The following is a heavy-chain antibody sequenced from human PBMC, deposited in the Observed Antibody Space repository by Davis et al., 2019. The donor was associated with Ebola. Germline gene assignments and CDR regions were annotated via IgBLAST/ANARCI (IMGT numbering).Heavy chain of an antibody. CDR2: INPNSGGT. Sequence: ASVKVSCKASGFNFNVYFIHWVRQAPGQGLEWMGWINPNSGGTKNAQKFQGRVTMTRDTSISTAYMELSGLSPDDTAVYYCARANNWITGLYFDYWGQGTLVTVSS. CDR1: GFNFNVYF. V-gene: IGHV1-2*02. CDR3: ARANNWITGLYFDY. J-gene: IGHJ4*02. D-gene: IGHD1-20*01.